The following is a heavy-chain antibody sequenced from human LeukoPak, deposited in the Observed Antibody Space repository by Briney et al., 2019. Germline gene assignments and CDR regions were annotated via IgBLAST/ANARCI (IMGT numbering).Heavy chain of an antibody. CDR2: IYYSGST. J-gene: IGHJ4*02. V-gene: IGHV4-59*01. CDR1: GGSISSYY. D-gene: IGHD2-2*01. Sequence: PSETLSLTCTVSGGSISSYYWSWIRQPPGKGLEWIGYIYYSGSTNYNPSLKSRVTISVDTSKNQFSLKLSSVTAADTAVYYRARDSSMDYWGQGTLVTVSS. CDR3: ARDSSMDY.